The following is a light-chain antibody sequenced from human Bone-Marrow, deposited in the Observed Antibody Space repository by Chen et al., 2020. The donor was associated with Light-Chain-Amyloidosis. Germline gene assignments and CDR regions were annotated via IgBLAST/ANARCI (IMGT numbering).Light chain of an antibody. CDR3: QSADSSGTYEVI. Sequence: SYELTQPPSVSVSPGQTARITCSGDDLPTKYAYWYQQKPGQDPVLVIHRDTERPSGISERFSGSSSGTTDTLTISGVQAEDEADYHCQSADSSGTYEVIFGGGTKLTVL. J-gene: IGLJ2*01. V-gene: IGLV3-25*03. CDR2: RDT. CDR1: DLPTKY.